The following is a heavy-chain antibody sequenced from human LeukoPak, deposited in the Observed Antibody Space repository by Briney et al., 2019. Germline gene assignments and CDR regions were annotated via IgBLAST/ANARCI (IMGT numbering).Heavy chain of an antibody. CDR2: IYYSGST. V-gene: IGHV4-39*01. CDR3: ASLRPIDY. Sequence: SETLSLTCTVSGGSITSSRRYWGCIRQPPGKGLECIGSIYYSGSTYYNPSLKSRVIISVDTSKSQFSLKLTSVTAADTAVYYCASLRPIDYWGQGTLVTVSS. CDR1: GGSITSSRRY. J-gene: IGHJ4*02.